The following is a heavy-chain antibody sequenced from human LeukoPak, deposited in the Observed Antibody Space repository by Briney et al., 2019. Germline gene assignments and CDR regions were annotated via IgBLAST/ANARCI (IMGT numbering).Heavy chain of an antibody. CDR2: ISGSGGST. J-gene: IGHJ4*02. V-gene: IGHV3-23*01. CDR3: AASAGPINF. Sequence: VGSLRLSCAASGFSFSSYAMSCVRQAPGKGVEWVSAISGSGGSTYYADSVKGRFTISRDNSKNTLYLQMNSLRAEDTAVYYCAASAGPINFWGQGTLVTVSS. D-gene: IGHD3-10*01. CDR1: GFSFSSYA.